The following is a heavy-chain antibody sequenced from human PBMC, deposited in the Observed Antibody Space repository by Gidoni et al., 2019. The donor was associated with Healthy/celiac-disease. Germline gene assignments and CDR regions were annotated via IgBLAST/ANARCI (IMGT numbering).Heavy chain of an antibody. D-gene: IGHD4-17*01. V-gene: IGHV1-69*04. CDR3: ARDQLYGDCDLDFYYYYYYMDV. J-gene: IGHJ6*03. Sequence: QVQLVQSGAEVKTPGSSVKVSCKASGGTFSSYAISWVRQAPGQGLEWMGRIIPILGIANYAQKFQGRVTITADKSTSTAYMELSSLRSEDTAVYYCARDQLYGDCDLDFYYYYYYMDVWGKGTTVTVSS. CDR1: GGTFSSYA. CDR2: IIPILGIA.